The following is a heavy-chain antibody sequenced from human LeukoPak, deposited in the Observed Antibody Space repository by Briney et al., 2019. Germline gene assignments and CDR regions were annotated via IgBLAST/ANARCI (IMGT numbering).Heavy chain of an antibody. J-gene: IGHJ4*02. CDR1: GGTFSSYA. CDR2: IIPIFGTA. Sequence: SVKVSCKASGGTFSSYAISWVRQAPGQGLEWMGGIIPIFGTANYAQKFQGRVTITADEFTSTAYMELSSLRSEDTAVYYCARDLEHCRNIICSNSAYWGQGTLVTVSS. D-gene: IGHD2-2*01. V-gene: IGHV1-69*01. CDR3: ARDLEHCRNIICSNSAY.